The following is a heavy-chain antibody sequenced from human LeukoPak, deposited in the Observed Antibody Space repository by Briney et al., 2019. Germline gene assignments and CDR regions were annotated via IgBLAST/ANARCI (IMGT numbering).Heavy chain of an antibody. CDR2: INHSGST. V-gene: IGHV4-34*01. CDR1: GGSFSGYY. J-gene: IGHJ6*03. CDR3: ARAFGQERGYYYYYMDV. Sequence: KPSETLSLTCAVYGGSFSGYYWSWIRQPPGKGLEWIGEINHSGSTNYNPSLKSRVTISVDTSKNQFSLKLSSVTAADTAVYYCARAFGQERGYYYYYMDVWGKGTTVTVSS. D-gene: IGHD3-10*01.